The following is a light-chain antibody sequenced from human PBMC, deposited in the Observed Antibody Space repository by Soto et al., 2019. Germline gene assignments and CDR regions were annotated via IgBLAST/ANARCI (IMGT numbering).Light chain of an antibody. CDR3: QRYNAFSQT. CDR2: DAS. CDR1: RSINSW. J-gene: IGKJ1*01. Sequence: DIQMTQSPSTLSASVGDRVTITCRASRSINSWVAWFQQKPGKAPKVLIYDASTLESGVPSRFSGSGSGTEFTLIIDSLQPDDVATYYCQRYNAFSQTFGQGTKVEI. V-gene: IGKV1-5*01.